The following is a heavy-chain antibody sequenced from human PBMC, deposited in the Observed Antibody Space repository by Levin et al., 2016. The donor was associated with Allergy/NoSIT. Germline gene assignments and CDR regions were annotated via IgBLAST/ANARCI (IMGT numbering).Heavy chain of an antibody. CDR3: VRDKDYYDKSGYYHACFDY. CDR1: GASISSGGYS. V-gene: IGHV4-30-4*07. CDR2: IYYSGNT. D-gene: IGHD3-22*01. J-gene: IGHJ4*02. Sequence: SETLSLTCAVSGASISSGGYSWSWIRQPPGKGLEWIGHIYYSGNTYYNPSLRSRVKISIDTSKNQFSLKLSSVTAADTAVYYCVRDKDYYDKSGYYHACFDYWGQGTLVTVSS.